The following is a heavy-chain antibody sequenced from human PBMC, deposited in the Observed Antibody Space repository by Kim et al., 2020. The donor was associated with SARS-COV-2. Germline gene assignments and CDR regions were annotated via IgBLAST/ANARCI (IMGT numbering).Heavy chain of an antibody. J-gene: IGHJ4*02. V-gene: IGHV3-48*02. Sequence: GGSLRLSCAASGFTFSSYSMNWVRQAPGKGLEWVSYISSSSSTIYYADSVKGRFTISRDNAKNSLYLQMNSLRDEDTAVYYCARDLRDSSGYYYFDYWGQGTLVTVSS. CDR3: ARDLRDSSGYYYFDY. CDR2: ISSSSSTI. CDR1: GFTFSSYS. D-gene: IGHD3-22*01.